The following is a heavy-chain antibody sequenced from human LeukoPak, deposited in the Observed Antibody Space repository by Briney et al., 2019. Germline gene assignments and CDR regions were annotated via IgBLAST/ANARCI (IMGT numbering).Heavy chain of an antibody. V-gene: IGHV4-39*01. J-gene: IGHJ6*03. Sequence: PSETLSLTCTVSGGSITSSSYYWGWIRQPPGKGLEWIGSVYYSGSTYYNPSLKSRVTMSVDTSKNQFSLKLSSVTAADTAVYYCARGRHGDRYYYYYMDVWGKGTTVTVSS. CDR1: GGSITSSSYY. CDR3: ARGRHGDRYYYYYMDV. CDR2: VYYSGST. D-gene: IGHD4-17*01.